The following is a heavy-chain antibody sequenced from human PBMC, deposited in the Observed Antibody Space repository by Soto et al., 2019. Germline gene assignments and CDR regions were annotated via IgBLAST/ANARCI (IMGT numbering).Heavy chain of an antibody. CDR2: INHSGST. V-gene: IGHV4-34*01. CDR3: ASTTVTYYYGMDV. CDR1: VGSFSGYY. J-gene: IGHJ6*02. Sequence: SETLSLTGPAFVGSFSGYYGSWIGQPPGKGLEWIGEINHSGSTNYNPSLKSRVTISVDTSKDQFSLKLSSVTAADTAVYYCASTTVTYYYGMDVWGQGTTVTVSS. D-gene: IGHD4-17*01.